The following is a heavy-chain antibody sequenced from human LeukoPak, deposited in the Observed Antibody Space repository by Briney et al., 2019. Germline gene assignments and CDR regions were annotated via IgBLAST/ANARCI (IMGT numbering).Heavy chain of an antibody. V-gene: IGHV4-4*07. D-gene: IGHD3-10*01. CDR3: ARDGYMVRANWFDP. CDR1: GGSISSYY. J-gene: IGHJ5*02. CDR2: IYTSGST. Sequence: SETLSLTCTVSGGSISSYYWSWIRQPAGKGLEWIGRIYTSGSTNYNPSLKSRVTMSVDTSKNQFSLKLSSVTAADTAVYYCARDGYMVRANWFDPCGQGTLVTVSS.